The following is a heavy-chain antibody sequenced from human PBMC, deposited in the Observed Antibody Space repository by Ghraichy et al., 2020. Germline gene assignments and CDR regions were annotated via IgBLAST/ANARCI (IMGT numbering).Heavy chain of an antibody. Sequence: GESLNISCAASGFTFRNYAMSWVRQAPGKGLEWLSGISGSGGTTYYADSVKGRFTISRDNSKNTLSLQINSLRAEDTATYYCARWPVGVPAARFGYFDYWGQGTPVAVSS. CDR2: ISGSGGTT. V-gene: IGHV3-23*01. CDR1: GFTFRNYA. D-gene: IGHD2-2*01. J-gene: IGHJ4*03. CDR3: ARWPVGVPAARFGYFDY.